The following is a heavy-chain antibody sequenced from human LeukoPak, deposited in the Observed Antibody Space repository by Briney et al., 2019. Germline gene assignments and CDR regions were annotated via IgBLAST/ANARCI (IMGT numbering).Heavy chain of an antibody. CDR3: ARGGRTTWHGMDV. J-gene: IGHJ6*02. D-gene: IGHD4-17*01. Sequence: QPGGSLRLPCAASGFTFSSYGMHWVRQAPGKGLEWVAFIRYDGSNKYYADSVKGRFTISRDNSKNPLYLQMNSLRAEDTAVYYCARGGRTTWHGMDVWGQGTTVTVSS. V-gene: IGHV3-30*02. CDR1: GFTFSSYG. CDR2: IRYDGSNK.